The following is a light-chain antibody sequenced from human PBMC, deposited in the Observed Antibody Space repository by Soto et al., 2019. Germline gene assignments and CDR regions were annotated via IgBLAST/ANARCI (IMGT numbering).Light chain of an antibody. J-gene: IGKJ4*01. Sequence: DIVLTQSPSSLSLSPGERVTLSCRASDRISNEYVAWYQQRPGQAPRLLIYGASRRALGVPDRFSGSGSGADFTLTVNSLEPEDFGVYYCQQYGYEPLTFGGGTKVEI. CDR3: QQYGYEPLT. CDR1: DRISNEY. V-gene: IGKV3-20*01. CDR2: GAS.